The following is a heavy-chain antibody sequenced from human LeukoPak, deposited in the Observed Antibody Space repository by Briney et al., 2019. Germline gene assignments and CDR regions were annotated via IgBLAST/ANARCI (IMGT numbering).Heavy chain of an antibody. V-gene: IGHV4-59*01. D-gene: IGHD2-2*01. Sequence: SETLPLTCTVSGCSIISYYWSWIRQPQGKGREGIGYIYYIWSTNYNPSLKSRVTISVDTSKNQFSLKLSSVTAADTAVYYCARDRGDCSSTSCYDEDNNWFDPWGQGTLVTVSS. J-gene: IGHJ5*02. CDR3: ARDRGDCSSTSCYDEDNNWFDP. CDR1: GCSIISYY. CDR2: IYYIWST.